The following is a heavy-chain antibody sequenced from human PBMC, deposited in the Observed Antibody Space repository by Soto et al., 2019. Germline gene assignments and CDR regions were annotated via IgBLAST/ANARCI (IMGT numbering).Heavy chain of an antibody. D-gene: IGHD3-3*01. CDR2: IYSSGNT. CDR1: GGSSSSTSYY. J-gene: IGHJ3*02. V-gene: IGHV4-39*01. CDR3: ARHFTAYDFWSGYHDQDSFDI. Sequence: PSETLSLTCTVSGGSSSSTSYYWGWIRQPPGKGLEWIGSIYSSGNTYYNPSLKSQVTISVDTSKSHLSLKLSSVTAADTAVYYCARHFTAYDFWSGYHDQDSFDIWGQGTMVTVSS.